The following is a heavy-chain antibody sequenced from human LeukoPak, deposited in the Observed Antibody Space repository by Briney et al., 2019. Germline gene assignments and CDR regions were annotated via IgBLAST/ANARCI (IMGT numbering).Heavy chain of an antibody. V-gene: IGHV3-21*01. D-gene: IGHD6-25*01. CDR2: IGSRSTSI. J-gene: IGHJ3*02. Sequence: KSGGSLRLSCAASGFTFTSHSMTWVRQAPGKGLEWVSSIGSRSTSIYYADSVKGRFTISRDNAKNSLYLQMNSLRAEDTAVYYCARESSESFDIWGQGTMVTVS. CDR3: ARESSESFDI. CDR1: GFTFTSHS.